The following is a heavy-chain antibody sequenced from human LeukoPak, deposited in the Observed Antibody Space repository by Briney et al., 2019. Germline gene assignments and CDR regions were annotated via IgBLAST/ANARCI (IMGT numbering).Heavy chain of an antibody. V-gene: IGHV3-48*01. CDR1: GFSFSTYS. J-gene: IGHJ4*02. Sequence: GGSLRLSCAASGFSFSTYSMNWVRQAPGKGLEWVSYISGSSSTIYYADSVKGRFTISRDNAKNSLYLQMNSLRAEDTAVYYCATPFDYWGQGSLVTVSS. CDR3: ATPFDY. CDR2: ISGSSSTI.